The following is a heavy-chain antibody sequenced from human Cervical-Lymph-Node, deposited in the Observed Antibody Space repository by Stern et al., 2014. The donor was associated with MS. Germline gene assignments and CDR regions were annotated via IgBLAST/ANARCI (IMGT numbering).Heavy chain of an antibody. Sequence: VQLVQSGSEAKKPGSSVTVSCKVSGGTFSTYKISWVRQAPGQGLEWMGGIIPIVGTADYAQKFQDRVTIIADESTSEVHMELSSLRSEDTGVYYCARLGSGYDSSYLDFWGQGTLVTVSS. CDR1: GGTFSTYK. CDR3: ARLGSGYDSSYLDF. CDR2: IIPIVGTA. V-gene: IGHV1-69*12. J-gene: IGHJ4*02. D-gene: IGHD5-12*01.